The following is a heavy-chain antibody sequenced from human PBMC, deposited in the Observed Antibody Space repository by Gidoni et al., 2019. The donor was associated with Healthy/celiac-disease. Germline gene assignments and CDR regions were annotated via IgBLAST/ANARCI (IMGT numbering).Heavy chain of an antibody. CDR2: ISSSGSTI. CDR1: GFTFSDYY. J-gene: IGHJ4*02. V-gene: IGHV3-11*01. D-gene: IGHD3-9*01. Sequence: QVQLVESGGGLVKPGGSLRLSCAASGFTFSDYYMRLIRQAPGKGLEWVSYISSSGSTIYYADSVKGRFTIARDNAKNSLYLQMNSLRAEDTAVYYCARDLLVLDILTADYFDYWGQGTLVTVSS. CDR3: ARDLLVLDILTADYFDY.